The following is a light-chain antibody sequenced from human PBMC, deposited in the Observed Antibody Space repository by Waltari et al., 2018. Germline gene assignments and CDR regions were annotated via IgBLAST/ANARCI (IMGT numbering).Light chain of an antibody. Sequence: DIVMTQSPDSLAVSLGERATINCKSSQSFLYSSNNKNFLGWYQQKQGQPPKLLIYWASTREYGVPDRFSGSGSGTDFTLTISSLQAEDVAVYYCQQYYSTPYAFGQGTKLEIK. CDR1: QSFLYSSNNKNF. J-gene: IGKJ2*01. V-gene: IGKV4-1*01. CDR2: WAS. CDR3: QQYYSTPYA.